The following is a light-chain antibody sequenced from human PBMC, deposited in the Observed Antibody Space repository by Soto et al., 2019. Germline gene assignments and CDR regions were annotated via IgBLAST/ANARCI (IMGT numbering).Light chain of an antibody. J-gene: IGLJ2*01. CDR1: SSNIGAGYD. CDR2: GNS. CDR3: QSYDSSLRGSV. Sequence: QSVLTQPPSVSGAPGQRVTISCTGSSSNIGAGYDVHWYQHLPGTGPKLLIYGNSNRPSGVPDRFSGSKSGTSASLAITGLQAEDGGDYYCQSYDSSLRGSVFGGGTKLTVL. V-gene: IGLV1-40*01.